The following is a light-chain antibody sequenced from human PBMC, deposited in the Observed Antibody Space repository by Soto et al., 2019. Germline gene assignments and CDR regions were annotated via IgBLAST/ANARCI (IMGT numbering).Light chain of an antibody. Sequence: ENVLTQSPGILSLSPGERATLSCRASQSVTNSFFAWYQQKPGQAPRLLIYSISSRATGIPDRFSGSGSGTDFTLSISRLEPEDFVVYDCQQYSTLPHTFGQGNKLEV. J-gene: IGKJ2*01. V-gene: IGKV3-20*01. CDR3: QQYSTLPHT. CDR2: SIS. CDR1: QSVTNSF.